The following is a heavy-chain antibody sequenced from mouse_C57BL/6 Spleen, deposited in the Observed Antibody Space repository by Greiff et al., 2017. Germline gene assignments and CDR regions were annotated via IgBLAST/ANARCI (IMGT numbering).Heavy chain of an antibody. CDR3: ASSDYGNPYYFDY. Sequence: QVQLQQPGAELVKPGASVTMSCKASGYTFTSYWITWVQQRPGQGLAWIGDIYPGSGSTNYNEKFKSKATLTVDTDSSTAYMQLSRLTSKDSAVYYCASSDYGNPYYFDYWGQGTTLTVSS. CDR2: IYPGSGST. CDR1: GYTFTSYW. J-gene: IGHJ2*01. V-gene: IGHV1-55*01. D-gene: IGHD2-1*01.